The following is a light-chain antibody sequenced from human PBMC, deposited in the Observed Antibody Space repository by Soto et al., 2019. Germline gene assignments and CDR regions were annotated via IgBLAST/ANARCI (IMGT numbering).Light chain of an antibody. J-gene: IGKJ3*01. CDR3: QQANSFPLT. Sequence: DIQMTQSPSSVSASVGDRVTITCRASQGIGSWLGRYQQKPGKAPKLLIYAAASLQSGVPSRFSATFSGTEFTLTISSLQPEDLATYFCQQANSFPLTFGPGTKVDIK. V-gene: IGKV1-12*01. CDR2: AAA. CDR1: QGIGSW.